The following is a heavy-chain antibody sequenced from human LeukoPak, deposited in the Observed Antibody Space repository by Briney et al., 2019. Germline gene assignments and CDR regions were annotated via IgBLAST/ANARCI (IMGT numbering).Heavy chain of an antibody. Sequence: ASVKVSCKASGYTFTSYAMHWVRQAPGQRLEWMGWINAGNGNTKYSQKFQGRVTITADESTSTAYMELSSLRSEDTAVYYCARDAARYGSGWYYDFWGQGTLVTVSS. D-gene: IGHD6-19*01. V-gene: IGHV1-3*01. CDR1: GYTFTSYA. CDR2: INAGNGNT. CDR3: ARDAARYGSGWYYDF. J-gene: IGHJ4*02.